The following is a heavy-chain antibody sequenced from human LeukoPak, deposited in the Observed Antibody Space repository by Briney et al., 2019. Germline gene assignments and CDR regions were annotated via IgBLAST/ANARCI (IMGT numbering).Heavy chain of an antibody. CDR3: ARRSISAAAGTDY. J-gene: IGHJ4*02. CDR2: INHSGST. CDR1: GGSFSGYY. Sequence: PSETLSLTCAVYGGSFSGYYRSWIRQPPGKGLEWIGEINHSGSTNYNPSLKSRVTISVDTSKNQFSLKLSSVTAADTAVYYCARRSISAAAGTDYWGQGTLVTVSS. D-gene: IGHD6-13*01. V-gene: IGHV4-34*01.